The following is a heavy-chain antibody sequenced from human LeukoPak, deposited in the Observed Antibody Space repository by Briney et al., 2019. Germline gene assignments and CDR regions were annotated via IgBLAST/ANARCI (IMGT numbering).Heavy chain of an antibody. D-gene: IGHD5-24*01. V-gene: IGHV4-59*01. CDR2: IYYSGST. CDR1: GGSISSYY. J-gene: IGHJ4*02. Sequence: KPSETLSLTCTVSGGSISSYYWSWIRQPPGKGLEWIGYIYYSGSTNYNPSLKSRVTVSVDTSKNQFSLKLSSVTAADTAVYYCARAGTRWLQAFDYWGQGTLVTVSS. CDR3: ARAGTRWLQAFDY.